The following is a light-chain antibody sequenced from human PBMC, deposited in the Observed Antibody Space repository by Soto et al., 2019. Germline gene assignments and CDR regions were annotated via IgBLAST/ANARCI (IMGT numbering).Light chain of an antibody. CDR3: QSYDSSLSTHVV. CDR2: GNS. V-gene: IGLV1-40*01. J-gene: IGLJ2*01. CDR1: SSNIGAGYD. Sequence: QSVLTQPPSVSGAPGQRVTISCTGSSSNIGAGYDVHWYQQLPGTAPKLLISGNSNRPSGVPDRFSGSKSGTSASLAITGLQAEDEADSYCQSYDSSLSTHVVFGGGTKVTVL.